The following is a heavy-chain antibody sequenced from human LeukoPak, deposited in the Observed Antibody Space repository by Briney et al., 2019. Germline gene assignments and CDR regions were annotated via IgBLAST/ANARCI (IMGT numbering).Heavy chain of an antibody. CDR3: AREEYSTSFDY. D-gene: IGHD6-6*01. Sequence: GGSLRLSCAASGFSFNSYVMHWVRQAPDKGLEWVALVWDDGNEQYYADPVKGRFTISRDNSKNALYLQMNSLRVEDTAVYYCAREEYSTSFDYWGQGTLVTVSP. CDR1: GFSFNSYV. J-gene: IGHJ4*02. V-gene: IGHV3-33*01. CDR2: VWDDGNEQ.